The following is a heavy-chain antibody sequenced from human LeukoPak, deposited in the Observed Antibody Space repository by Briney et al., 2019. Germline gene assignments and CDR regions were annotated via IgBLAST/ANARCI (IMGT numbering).Heavy chain of an antibody. V-gene: IGHV4-4*07. CDR1: GGSISSYY. CDR2: IYITGNT. CDR3: AREGSAFDI. J-gene: IGHJ3*02. Sequence: SETLSLTCTVSGGSISSYYWSWIRQPAGKGLEWIGRIYITGNTKYNPSLKSRVTMSVETSKNQFSLKLSSVTAADTAVYYCAREGSAFDIWGQGTMVTVSS.